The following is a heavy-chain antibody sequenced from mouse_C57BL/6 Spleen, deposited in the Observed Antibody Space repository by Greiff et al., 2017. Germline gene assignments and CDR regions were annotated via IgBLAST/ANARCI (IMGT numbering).Heavy chain of an antibody. CDR1: GYTFTDYY. CDR3: ARKANYGYFDV. V-gene: IGHV1-19*01. CDR2: INPYNGGT. Sequence: EVQLQESGPVLVKPGASVKMSCKASGYTFTDYYMNWVKQSHGKSLEWIGVINPYNGGTSYNQKFKGKATLTVDKSSSTAYMELNSLTSEDSAVYYCARKANYGYFDVWGTGTTVTVSS. J-gene: IGHJ1*03.